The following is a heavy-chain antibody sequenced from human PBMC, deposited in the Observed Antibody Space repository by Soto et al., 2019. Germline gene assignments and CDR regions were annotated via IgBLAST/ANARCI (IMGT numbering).Heavy chain of an antibody. V-gene: IGHV4-31*03. CDR2: IYYSGST. CDR1: VGSISSGGYY. CDR3: ARSSWYSYYFDY. Sequence: SETLSLTCTVSVGSISSGGYYWSWIRQHPGKGLEWIGYIYYSGSTYYNPSLKSRVTISVDTSKNQFSLKLSSVTAADTAVYYCARSSWYSYYFDYWGQGTLVTVSS. D-gene: IGHD6-13*01. J-gene: IGHJ4*02.